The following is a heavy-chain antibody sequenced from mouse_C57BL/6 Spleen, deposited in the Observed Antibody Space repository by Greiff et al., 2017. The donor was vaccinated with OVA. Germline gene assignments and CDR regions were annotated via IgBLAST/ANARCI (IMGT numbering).Heavy chain of an antibody. Sequence: DVHLVESGPGLVKPSQSLSLTCSVTGYSITSGYYWNWIRQFPGNKLEWMGYISYDGSNNYNPSLKNRISITRDTSKNQFFLKLNSVTTEDTATYYCARGNSNYLFAYWGQGTLVTVSA. CDR1: GYSITSGYY. D-gene: IGHD2-5*01. V-gene: IGHV3-6*01. J-gene: IGHJ3*01. CDR3: ARGNSNYLFAY. CDR2: ISYDGSN.